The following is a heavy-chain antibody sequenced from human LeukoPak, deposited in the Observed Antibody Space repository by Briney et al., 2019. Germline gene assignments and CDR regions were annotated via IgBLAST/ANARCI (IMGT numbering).Heavy chain of an antibody. D-gene: IGHD1-26*01. V-gene: IGHV3-66*02. Sequence: GGSLRLSCAASGFTFSSYWMSWVRQAPGKGLEWVSVIYSDGSTHYADSVQGRFIISRDNSKNTVGLQMNDLRTEDTAVYYCARSWDARLNFDYWGQGTLVTVSS. CDR2: IYSDGST. CDR3: ARSWDARLNFDY. J-gene: IGHJ4*02. CDR1: GFTFSSYW.